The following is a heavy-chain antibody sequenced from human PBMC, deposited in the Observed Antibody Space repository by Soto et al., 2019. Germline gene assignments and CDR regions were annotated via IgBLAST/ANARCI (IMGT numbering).Heavy chain of an antibody. D-gene: IGHD3-22*01. Sequence: QVQLVQSGAEVKKPGASVRVSCKASGYTFTDYYIHWVRQAPGQGLEWMGRINPNNGDTIFAPRFQGRVTMTRDKSISTAYMELSRLRSDDTAVYYCARDWYYYDSSGYSKPVYYYYYGMDVWGQGTTVTVSS. CDR2: INPNNGDT. V-gene: IGHV1-2*06. J-gene: IGHJ6*02. CDR3: ARDWYYYDSSGYSKPVYYYYYGMDV. CDR1: GYTFTDYY.